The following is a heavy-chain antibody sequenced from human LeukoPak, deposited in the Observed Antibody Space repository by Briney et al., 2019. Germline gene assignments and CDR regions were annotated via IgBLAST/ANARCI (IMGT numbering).Heavy chain of an antibody. D-gene: IGHD3-22*01. CDR1: GFTFSTSG. CDR2: IWYDGSNK. J-gene: IGHJ4*02. Sequence: GRSLRLSCTPSGFTFSTSGMHWVRQAPGKGLEWVALIWYDGSNKYYADSVKGRFTISRDNPNNTLYLQMNSLRAEDTAVYYCARSGRGYYDSLDHWGQGDLVTVSS. V-gene: IGHV3-33*01. CDR3: ARSGRGYYDSLDH.